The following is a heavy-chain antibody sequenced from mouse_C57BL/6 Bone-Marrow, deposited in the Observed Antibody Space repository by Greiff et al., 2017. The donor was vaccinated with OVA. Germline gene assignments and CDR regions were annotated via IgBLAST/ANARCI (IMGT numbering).Heavy chain of an antibody. D-gene: IGHD1-1*01. CDR3: AIVYYYGSRAFDY. J-gene: IGHJ2*01. V-gene: IGHV1-74*01. CDR2: IHPSDSDT. Sequence: QVQLKQPGAELVKPGASVKVSCKASGYTFTSYWMHWVKQRPGQGLEWIGRIHPSDSDTNYNQKFKGKATLTVDKSSSTAYMQLSSLTSEDSAVYYCAIVYYYGSRAFDYWGQGTTLTVSS. CDR1: GYTFTSYW.